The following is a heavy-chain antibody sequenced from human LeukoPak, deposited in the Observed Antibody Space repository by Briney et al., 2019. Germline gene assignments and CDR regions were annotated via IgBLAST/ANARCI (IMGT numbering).Heavy chain of an antibody. V-gene: IGHV4-4*07. Sequence: SETLSLTCTVSGGSISSYYWSWIRQPAGKGLEWIGRIYTSGSTNYNPSLKSRVTMSVDTSKNQFSLKLSSVTAADTAVYYCAREYYDFLYYYMDVWGEGTTVTVSS. J-gene: IGHJ6*03. CDR1: GGSISSYY. D-gene: IGHD3-3*01. CDR3: AREYYDFLYYYMDV. CDR2: IYTSGST.